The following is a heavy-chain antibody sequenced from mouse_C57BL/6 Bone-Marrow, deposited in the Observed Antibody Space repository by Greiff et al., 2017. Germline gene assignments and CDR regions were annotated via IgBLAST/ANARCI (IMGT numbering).Heavy chain of an antibody. D-gene: IGHD1-1*01. Sequence: EVKLVESGGGLVKPGGSLKLSCAASGFTFSSYAMSWVRQTPEKRLEWVATISDGGSYTYYPDNVKGRFTISRDNAKNNLYLQMSHLKSEDTAMYYCAREGYYYGSSYDLLYAMDYWGQGTSVTVSS. CDR3: AREGYYYGSSYDLLYAMDY. CDR1: GFTFSSYA. J-gene: IGHJ4*01. V-gene: IGHV5-4*01. CDR2: ISDGGSYT.